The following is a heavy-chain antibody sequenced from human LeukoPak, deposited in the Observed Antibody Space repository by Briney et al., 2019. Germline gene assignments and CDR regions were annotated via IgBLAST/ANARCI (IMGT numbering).Heavy chain of an antibody. CDR3: ARHSRLAYYYDSSGYYYRSGYYYMDV. CDR2: INHSGST. V-gene: IGHV4-34*01. J-gene: IGHJ6*03. CDR1: GGSFSGYY. Sequence: SETLSLTCAVYGGSFSGYYWSWIRRPPGKGLEWIGEINHSGSTNYNPSLKSRVTISVDTSKNQFSLKLSSVTAADTAVYYCARHSRLAYYYDSSGYYYRSGYYYMDVWGKGTTVTISS. D-gene: IGHD3-22*01.